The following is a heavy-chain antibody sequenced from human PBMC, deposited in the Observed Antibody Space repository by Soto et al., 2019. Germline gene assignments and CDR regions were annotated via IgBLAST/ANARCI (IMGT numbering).Heavy chain of an antibody. J-gene: IGHJ4*02. V-gene: IGHV4-34*01. D-gene: IGHD3-3*01. CDR1: GGSFSGYY. CDR3: ARRKDYDFWSGPPPPYYFDY. Sequence: QVQLQQWGAGLLKPSETLSLTCAVYGGSFSGYYWSWIRQPPGKGLEWIGEINHSGSTNYNPSLKSRVTISVATSKNQFSLKLSSVTAADTAVYYCARRKDYDFWSGPPPPYYFDYWGQGTLVTVSS. CDR2: INHSGST.